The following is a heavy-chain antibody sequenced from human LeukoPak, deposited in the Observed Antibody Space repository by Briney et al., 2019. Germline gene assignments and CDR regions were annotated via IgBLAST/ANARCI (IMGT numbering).Heavy chain of an antibody. V-gene: IGHV4-34*01. CDR2: INHSGST. CDR1: GGSFSGYY. Sequence: PSETLSLTCAVYGGSFSGYYWSWIRQPPGKGLEWIGEINHSGSTNYNPSLKSRVTISVDTSKNQFSLKLSSVTAADTAVYYCARGPGDYYGSGSYPWGQGTLVSVSS. D-gene: IGHD3-10*01. CDR3: ARGPGDYYGSGSYP. J-gene: IGHJ5*02.